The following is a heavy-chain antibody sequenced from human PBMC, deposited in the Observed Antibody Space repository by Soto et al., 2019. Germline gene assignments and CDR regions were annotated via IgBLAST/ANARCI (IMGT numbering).Heavy chain of an antibody. CDR1: GGPFSGVY. J-gene: IGHJ5*02. CDR2: VNHRGSA. D-gene: IGHD2-21*01. V-gene: IGHV4-34*01. CDR3: ARDAFCGSGTCRVGHWFDP. Sequence: PSETLSLTCAVSGGPFSGVYWSWIRRPPGKGLEWIGGVNHRGSANYNPSLESRVTMSVDTSKNQFSLKLTSVTAADSAVYYCARDAFCGSGTCRVGHWFDPWGQGTLVTVSS.